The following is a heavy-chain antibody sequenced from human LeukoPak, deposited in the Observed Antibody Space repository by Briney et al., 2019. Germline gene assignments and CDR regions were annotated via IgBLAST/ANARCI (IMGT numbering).Heavy chain of an antibody. D-gene: IGHD6-19*01. CDR3: ARSGFSTGFCMDF. CDR1: GYTFTGYY. CDR2: IDPPSGAT. V-gene: IGHV1-2*02. J-gene: IGHJ4*02. Sequence: ASVKVSCKASGYTFTGYYIHWLRQAPGQGLEWMGWIDPPSGATNYAQKFQDTVTMTRDRSIGTAYMEVRRLKSDDTAVYYCARSGFSTGFCMDFWGQGTLVPVSS.